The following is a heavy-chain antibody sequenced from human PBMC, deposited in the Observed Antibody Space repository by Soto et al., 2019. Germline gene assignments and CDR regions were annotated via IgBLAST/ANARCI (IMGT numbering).Heavy chain of an antibody. CDR1: GFTFRTYA. D-gene: IGHD1-1*01. Sequence: PGGSLRLSCAASGFTFRTYAMNWVRQAPGKGLEWVSAISGSGDGTYYADSVKGRFTISRDNSKNTLFLQINSLRAEDTAVYYCEKDRERNFGYYYYGMDVWGQGTTVTVSS. J-gene: IGHJ6*02. CDR2: ISGSGDGT. V-gene: IGHV3-23*01. CDR3: EKDRERNFGYYYYGMDV.